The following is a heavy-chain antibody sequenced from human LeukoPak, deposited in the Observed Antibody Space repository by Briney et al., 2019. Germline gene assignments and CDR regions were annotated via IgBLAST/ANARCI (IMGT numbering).Heavy chain of an antibody. CDR1: GYTFTGYY. CDR2: ISAHNGNT. J-gene: IGHJ4*02. Sequence: ASVKVSCKASGYTFTGYYMHWVRQAPGQGLEWMGWISAHNGNTNYAQKLQGRVTMTTDTSTSTAYMELRSLRSDDTAVYYCARRDYDILTGYYEFDYWGQGTLVTVSS. CDR3: ARRDYDILTGYYEFDY. D-gene: IGHD3-9*01. V-gene: IGHV1-18*04.